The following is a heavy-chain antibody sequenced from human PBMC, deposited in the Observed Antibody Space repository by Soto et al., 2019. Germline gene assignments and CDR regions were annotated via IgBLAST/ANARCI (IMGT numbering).Heavy chain of an antibody. CDR2: INHSGST. Sequence: PSETLSLTCAVYGGSFSGYYWSWIRQPPGKGLEWIGEINHSGSTNYNPSLKSRVTISVDTSKNQFSLKLSSVTAADTAVYYCARGRAVRGVTFDYWGQGTLVTVSS. J-gene: IGHJ4*02. CDR3: ARGRAVRGVTFDY. V-gene: IGHV4-34*01. D-gene: IGHD3-10*01. CDR1: GGSFSGYY.